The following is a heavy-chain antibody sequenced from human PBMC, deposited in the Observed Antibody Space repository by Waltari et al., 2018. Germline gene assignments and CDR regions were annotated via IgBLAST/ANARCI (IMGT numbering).Heavy chain of an antibody. CDR1: GGSISSYY. D-gene: IGHD6-13*01. Sequence: QVQLQESGPGLVKPSETLSLTCTVSGGSISSYYWSWIRQPPGKGLEWIGYIYYSGSTNDNPSLKSRVTISVDTSKNQFSLKLSSVTAADTAVYYCARGGYSSSLFDYWGQGTLVTVSS. CDR2: IYYSGST. CDR3: ARGGYSSSLFDY. V-gene: IGHV4-59*01. J-gene: IGHJ4*02.